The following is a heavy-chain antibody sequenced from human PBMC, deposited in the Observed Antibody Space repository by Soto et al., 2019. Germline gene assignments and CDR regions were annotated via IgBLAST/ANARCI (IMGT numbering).Heavy chain of an antibody. CDR1: GYSFTNYW. CDR2: IYPGHSDS. Sequence: GESLKISCKGSGYSFTNYWIAWVRQMPGNGLEWMGIIYPGHSDSKYSPSFEGQVSVSADKSISTAYLQWSSLKASDTAMYYCVRVALDGSANDAFDIWGQGTMVTVSS. V-gene: IGHV5-51*06. D-gene: IGHD3-22*01. CDR3: VRVALDGSANDAFDI. J-gene: IGHJ3*02.